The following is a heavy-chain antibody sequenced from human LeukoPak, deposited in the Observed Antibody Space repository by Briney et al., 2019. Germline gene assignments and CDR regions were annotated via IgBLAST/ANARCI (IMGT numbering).Heavy chain of an antibody. CDR2: IFHSGTT. CDR1: GGSVSSYY. Sequence: PSETLSLTCTVSGGSVSSYYWSWIRQPPGKGLEWIGRIFHSGTTDYKTSLKGRVTISVDKSKNQFSLTLTSVTAADTAVYYCARLTPTTLSLYYYYMDVWGKGTTVTVSS. CDR3: ARLTPTTLSLYYYYMDV. D-gene: IGHD2/OR15-2a*01. J-gene: IGHJ6*03. V-gene: IGHV4-59*02.